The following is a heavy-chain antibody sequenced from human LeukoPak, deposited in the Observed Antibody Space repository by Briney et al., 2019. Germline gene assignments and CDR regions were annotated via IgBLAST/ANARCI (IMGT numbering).Heavy chain of an antibody. D-gene: IGHD1-26*01. V-gene: IGHV4-59*01. CDR2: IYYSGST. CDR3: ARAGGSYETDFDY. Sequence: KPSETLSLTCTVSGGSISSYYWSWIRQPPGKGLEWIGYIYYSGSTNYNPSLKSRVTISVDTSKNQFSLKLSSVTAADTAVYYCARAGGSYETDFDYWGQGTLVTVSS. J-gene: IGHJ4*02. CDR1: GGSISSYY.